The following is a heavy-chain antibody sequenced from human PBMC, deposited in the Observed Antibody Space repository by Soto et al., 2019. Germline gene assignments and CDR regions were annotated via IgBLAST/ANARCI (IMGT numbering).Heavy chain of an antibody. CDR1: GGTFSRHA. V-gene: IGHV1-69*01. J-gene: IGHJ6*02. CDR2: IIPIFGTA. CDR3: ARDLYYDSSGYYARTYYYGMDV. Sequence: QVQLVQSGAEVRKPGSSVKVSCKASGGTFSRHAISWVRQAPGQGLEWMGGIIPIFGTANHAQKFQGRVTIIADESTSTVYMELRSLRSDDTAVYYCARDLYYDSSGYYARTYYYGMDVWGQGTTVTVSS. D-gene: IGHD3-22*01.